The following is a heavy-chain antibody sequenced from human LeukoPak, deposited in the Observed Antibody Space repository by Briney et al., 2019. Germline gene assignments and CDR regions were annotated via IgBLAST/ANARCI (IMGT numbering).Heavy chain of an antibody. CDR2: ISAYNGNT. CDR3: ARYYDSSDLIDV. D-gene: IGHD3-22*01. Sequence: ASVKVSCKADGYTFTSCGLSWVRQAPGKGLEWMGWISAYNGNTNYAQKLQGRVTMTTDTSTSTAYMELSSLRSDDTAVYYCARYYDSSDLIDVWGKGSTVTVSS. J-gene: IGHJ6*03. V-gene: IGHV1-18*01. CDR1: GYTFTSCG.